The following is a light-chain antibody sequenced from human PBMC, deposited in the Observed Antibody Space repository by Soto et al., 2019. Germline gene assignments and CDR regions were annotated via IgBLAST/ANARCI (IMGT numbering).Light chain of an antibody. CDR2: DAS. J-gene: IGKJ4*01. V-gene: IGKV1-33*01. Sequence: DIQMTQSPSSLSASVGDRVTITCPASQDISNYLNWYQQKPGKAPKLLIYDASNLETGVPSRFSGSGSGTDFTFTISSLQPEDIATYYCQQYDNLPITFGGGTKVEIK. CDR3: QQYDNLPIT. CDR1: QDISNY.